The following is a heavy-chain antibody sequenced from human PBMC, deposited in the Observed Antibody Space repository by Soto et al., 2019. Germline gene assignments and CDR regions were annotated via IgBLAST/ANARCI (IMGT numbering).Heavy chain of an antibody. V-gene: IGHV1-46*01. CDR3: ARDRTLVLSPFGSYGMDV. D-gene: IGHD3-16*01. CDR1: GYTFTSYY. CDR2: INPSGGST. J-gene: IGHJ6*02. Sequence: GASVKVSCKASGYTFTSYYMHWERQAPGQGLEWMGIINPSGGSTSYAQKFQGRVTMTRDTSTSTVYMELSSLRSEDTAVYYCARDRTLVLSPFGSYGMDVWGQGTTVTVSS.